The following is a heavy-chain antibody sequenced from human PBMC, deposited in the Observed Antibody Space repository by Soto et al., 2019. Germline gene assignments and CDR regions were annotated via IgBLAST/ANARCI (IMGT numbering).Heavy chain of an antibody. CDR2: IIPIFGTA. Sequence: QVQLVQSGAEVKKPGSSVKVSCKASGGTFSSYAISWVRQAPGQGLEWMGGIIPIFGTANYAQEFQGRVMITADECTSTAFMELSSLRSEDAAVYYWATAPRYCSGGSCYFYYYGMDVWGQGTTVTVSS. V-gene: IGHV1-69*01. CDR1: GGTFSSYA. J-gene: IGHJ6*02. CDR3: ATAPRYCSGGSCYFYYYGMDV. D-gene: IGHD2-15*01.